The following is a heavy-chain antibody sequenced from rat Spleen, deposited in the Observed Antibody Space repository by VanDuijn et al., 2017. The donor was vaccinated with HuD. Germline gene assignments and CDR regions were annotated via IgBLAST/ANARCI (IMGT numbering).Heavy chain of an antibody. D-gene: IGHD1-6*01. CDR3: TTGGYTTDYYYGGWFAY. CDR1: GFTFSNYD. J-gene: IGHJ3*01. CDR2: ISTGGGNT. Sequence: EVQLVESGGGLVQPGRSLKLSCAASGFTFSNYDMAWVRQAPTKGLEWIASISTGGGNTYYRDSVKGRFTISRDNAKSTLYLQMDSLRSEDTATYYCTTGGYTTDYYYGGWFAYWGQGTLVTVSS. V-gene: IGHV5-27*01.